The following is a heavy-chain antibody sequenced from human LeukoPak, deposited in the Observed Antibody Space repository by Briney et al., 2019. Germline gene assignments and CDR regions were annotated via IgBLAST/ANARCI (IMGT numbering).Heavy chain of an antibody. CDR3: ARDHRYAFDN. V-gene: IGHV3-48*01. CDR2: IGISSGNT. D-gene: IGHD5-12*01. J-gene: IGHJ4*01. Sequence: GGSLRLSFATPGFNFIDYSMTRVPQAPGKGLEWISSIGISSGNTKYADSVKGRFTISRDKGRNSLYLQMNSLRVEDTAMYYCARDHRYAFDNWGHGTLVTVSS. CDR1: GFNFIDYS.